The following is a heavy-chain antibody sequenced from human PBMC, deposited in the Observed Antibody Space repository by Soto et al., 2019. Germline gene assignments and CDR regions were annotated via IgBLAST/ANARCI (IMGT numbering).Heavy chain of an antibody. CDR2: ISYDGSNK. CDR3: ARGPYYYDSSGQPPYYYYYGMDV. J-gene: IGHJ6*02. CDR1: GFTFSSYA. Sequence: GGSLRLSCAASGFTFSSYAMHWVRQAPGKGLEWVAVISYDGSNKYYADSVKGRFTISRDNSKNTLYLQMNSLRAEDTAVYYCARGPYYYDSSGQPPYYYYYGMDVWGQGTTVTVSS. D-gene: IGHD3-22*01. V-gene: IGHV3-30-3*01.